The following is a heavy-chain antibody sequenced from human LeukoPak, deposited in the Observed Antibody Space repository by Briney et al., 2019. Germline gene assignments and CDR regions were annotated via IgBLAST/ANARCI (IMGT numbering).Heavy chain of an antibody. CDR2: VHFSGST. CDR1: SASVTSHH. D-gene: IGHD3-22*01. CDR3: ARDDSSRDDSGGYHY. V-gene: IGHV4-4*07. Sequence: ASETLSLTCAVSSASVTSHHWAWIRQPAGKGLEWVGRVHFSGSTNYNPSLRSRVAISLDKSKNELSLTLKSVSAADTAVYFCARDDSSRDDSGGYHYWGRESLSPSLQ. J-gene: IGHJ4*02.